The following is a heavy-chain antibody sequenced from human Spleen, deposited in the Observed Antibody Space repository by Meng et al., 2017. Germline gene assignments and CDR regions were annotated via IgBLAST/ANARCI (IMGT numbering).Heavy chain of an antibody. D-gene: IGHD4-17*01. Sequence: QVQLQESGPGLGKPSQTLSLTCTVSGASISSGGYFWSWIRQHPGKGLEWIGYVYSNGNTYYNPSLKSRVTISVDTSANQFSLNLWSVTAADTAVYFCARRDGDYNRFDYWGQGMLVTVSS. V-gene: IGHV4-31*03. CDR1: GASISSGGYF. J-gene: IGHJ4*02. CDR2: VYSNGNT. CDR3: ARRDGDYNRFDY.